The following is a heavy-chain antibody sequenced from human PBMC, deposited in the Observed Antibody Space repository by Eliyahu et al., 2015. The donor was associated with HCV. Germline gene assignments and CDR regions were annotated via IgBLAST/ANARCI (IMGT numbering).Heavy chain of an antibody. CDR3: ARGGSGYSKELFDY. CDR1: GGXFSGXY. Sequence: QVNLQQWGAGRLKPSETLXLTXXVYGGXFSGXYWSWXRQPPGKGLEWSGEINHSGSTNYNPSLKSRVTISVDTSKNQFSLKLSSVTAADTAVYYCARGGSGYSKELFDYWGQGTLVTVSS. D-gene: IGHD5-18*01. CDR2: INHSGST. J-gene: IGHJ4*02. V-gene: IGHV4-34*01.